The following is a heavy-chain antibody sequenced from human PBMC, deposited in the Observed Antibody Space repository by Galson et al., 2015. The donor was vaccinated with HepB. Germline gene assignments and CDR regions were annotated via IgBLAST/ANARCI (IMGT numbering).Heavy chain of an antibody. CDR2: ISYDGSNK. Sequence: SLRLSCAASGFTFSSYAMHWVRQAPGKGLERVAVISYDGSNKYYVDSVKGRFTISRDNSKNTLFLQMNSLRPEDTAVYYCARGRRAYSSSYLPWFDPWGQGTLVTVSS. CDR3: ARGRRAYSSSYLPWFDP. D-gene: IGHD6-13*01. CDR1: GFTFSSYA. V-gene: IGHV3-30*04. J-gene: IGHJ5*02.